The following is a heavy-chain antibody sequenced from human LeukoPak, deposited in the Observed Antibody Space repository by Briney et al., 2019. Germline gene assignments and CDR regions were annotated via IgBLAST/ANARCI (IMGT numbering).Heavy chain of an antibody. CDR3: ARSYYDSSPDY. Sequence: ASVKVSCKASGYPFTGYYMHWVRQAPGQGLEWMGWINPNSGGTNYALKFQGRVTMTRDTSISTAYMELSRLRSDDTAVYYCARSYYDSSPDYWGQGTLVTVSS. D-gene: IGHD3-22*01. CDR1: GYPFTGYY. J-gene: IGHJ4*02. CDR2: INPNSGGT. V-gene: IGHV1-2*02.